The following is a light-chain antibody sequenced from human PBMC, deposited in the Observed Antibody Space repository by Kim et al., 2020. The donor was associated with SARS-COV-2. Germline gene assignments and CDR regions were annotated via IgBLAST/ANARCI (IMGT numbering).Light chain of an antibody. CDR2: GAS. Sequence: SPGERATLSCRASQTVSSNLARYQQKPGQAPRLLIYGASNKATGIPARFSGSGSGTEFTLTISSLQAEDFAVYYCQQYNSWPPLTFGGGTKVDIK. CDR1: QTVSSN. J-gene: IGKJ4*01. CDR3: QQYNSWPPLT. V-gene: IGKV3-15*01.